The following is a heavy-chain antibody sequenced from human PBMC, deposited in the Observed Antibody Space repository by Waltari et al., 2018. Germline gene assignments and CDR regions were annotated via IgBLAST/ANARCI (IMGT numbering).Heavy chain of an antibody. CDR1: GFNFNTYD. Sequence: EVQLLESGGGLGQPGGSMRLSCVGSGFNFNTYDMSWFRQAPGKGLEWVSTLSNTGNSIYYVDSVKCRFTISRDNSKNTLSLQMNSLRAEDSAMYYCVRVFGVWNSYSSYFDYWGQGTLVTVSS. D-gene: IGHD3-3*01. J-gene: IGHJ4*02. CDR2: LSNTGNSI. V-gene: IGHV3-23*01. CDR3: VRVFGVWNSYSSYFDY.